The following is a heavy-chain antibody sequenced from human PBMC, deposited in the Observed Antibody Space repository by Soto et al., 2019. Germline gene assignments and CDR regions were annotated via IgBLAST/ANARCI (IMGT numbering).Heavy chain of an antibody. J-gene: IGHJ5*02. CDR1: GGTFSSYA. CDR3: ARDYYDSTDFDP. CDR2: IIPIFGTA. D-gene: IGHD3-22*01. Sequence: ASVKVSCKASGGTFSSYAISWVRQAPGQGLEWMGGIIPIFGTANYAQKFQGRVTITADESTSTAYMELSSLRSEDTAVYYCARDYYDSTDFDPWGQGTLVTVSS. V-gene: IGHV1-69*13.